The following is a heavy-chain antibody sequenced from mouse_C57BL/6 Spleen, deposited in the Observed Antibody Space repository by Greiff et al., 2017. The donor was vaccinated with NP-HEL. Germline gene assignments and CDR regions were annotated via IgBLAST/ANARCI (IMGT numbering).Heavy chain of an antibody. D-gene: IGHD1-1*01. CDR2: INPNNGGT. Sequence: VQLQQSGPELVKPGASVKISCKASGYTFTDYYMNWVKQSHGKSLEWIGDINPNNGGTSYNQKFKGKATLTVDKSSSTAYMELRSLTSEDSAVYYCAPFITTVVDYWGQGTTLTVSS. V-gene: IGHV1-26*01. CDR1: GYTFTDYY. J-gene: IGHJ2*01. CDR3: APFITTVVDY.